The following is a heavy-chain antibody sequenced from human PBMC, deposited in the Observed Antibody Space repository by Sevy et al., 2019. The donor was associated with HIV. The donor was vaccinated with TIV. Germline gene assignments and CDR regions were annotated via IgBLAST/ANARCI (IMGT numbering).Heavy chain of an antibody. J-gene: IGHJ4*02. Sequence: GGCLRLSCAASGFRFSSFSMNWVRQAPGKGLEWVSYITSSSSTIFYADSVKGRFTISRGNAKNSLYLQMSSLRDEDTAVYYCARAQADYGDFGGHFDHWGQGSLVTVSS. CDR1: GFRFSSFS. D-gene: IGHD4-17*01. CDR2: ITSSSSTI. CDR3: ARAQADYGDFGGHFDH. V-gene: IGHV3-48*02.